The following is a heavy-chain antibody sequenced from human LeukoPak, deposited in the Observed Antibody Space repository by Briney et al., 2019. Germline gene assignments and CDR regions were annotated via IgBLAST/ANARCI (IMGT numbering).Heavy chain of an antibody. CDR3: ARQVEYQLLSVSDYYYYYMDV. Sequence: EESLKISCKGSGYSFTSYWIGWVRQMPGKGLEWMGIIYPGDSDTRYSPSFQGQVTISADKSISTAYLQWSSLEASDTAMYYCARQVEYQLLSVSDYYYYYMDVWGKGTTVTVSS. CDR2: IYPGDSDT. D-gene: IGHD2-2*01. J-gene: IGHJ6*03. CDR1: GYSFTSYW. V-gene: IGHV5-51*01.